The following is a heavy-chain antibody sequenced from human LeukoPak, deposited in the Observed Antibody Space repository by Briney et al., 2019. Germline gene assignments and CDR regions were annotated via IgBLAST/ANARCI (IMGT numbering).Heavy chain of an antibody. CDR1: GGSISSYY. V-gene: IGHV4-59*08. D-gene: IGHD1-26*01. CDR2: IYHSGST. J-gene: IGHJ4*02. CDR3: ARRNTYYGPFDY. Sequence: SETLSLTCTVSGGSISSYYWSWIRQPAGKGLDWVGSIYHSGSTYYNPSLKSRVAVSVDTSKNQFSLKLNSVTAADTAVYYCARRNTYYGPFDYWGQGALVTVSS.